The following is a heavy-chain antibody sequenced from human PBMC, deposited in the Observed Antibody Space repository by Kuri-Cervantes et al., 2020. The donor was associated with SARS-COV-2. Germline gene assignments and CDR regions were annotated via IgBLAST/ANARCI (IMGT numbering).Heavy chain of an antibody. CDR2: IKSKTDGGTT. CDR3: TTDSYYYDSSGYYSKLYDFDY. D-gene: IGHD3-22*01. J-gene: IGHJ4*02. Sequence: GESLKISCAASGFTFTNYWMSWVRQTPGKGLEWVGRIKSKTDGGTTDYAAPVKGRFTISRDDSKNTLYLQMNSLKTEDTAVYYCTTDSYYYDSSGYYSKLYDFDYWGQGTLVTVSS. CDR1: GFTFTNYW. V-gene: IGHV3-15*01.